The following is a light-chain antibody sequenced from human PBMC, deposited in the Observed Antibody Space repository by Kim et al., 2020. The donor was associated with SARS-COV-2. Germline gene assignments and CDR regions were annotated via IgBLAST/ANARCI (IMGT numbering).Light chain of an antibody. CDR2: GAS. V-gene: IGKV3-15*01. CDR1: QSFTSN. Sequence: VSPGERPPLPSSASQSFTSNLAWYQQNPGQAPRLLIYGASTRATGTPARFSGSGSGTEFPLTISSLQSEDFAVYYCKQYNNWPQTFGQGTKVDIK. CDR3: KQYNNWPQT. J-gene: IGKJ1*01.